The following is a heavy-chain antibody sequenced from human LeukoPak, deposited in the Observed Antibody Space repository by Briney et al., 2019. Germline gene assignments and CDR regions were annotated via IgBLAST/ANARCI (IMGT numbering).Heavy chain of an antibody. CDR2: IWYDGSNK. CDR1: GFTLSSYG. V-gene: IGHV3-33*01. J-gene: IGHJ6*03. Sequence: GGSLRLFCAASGFTLSSYGMHWVRQAPGKGLEWVAVIWYDGSNKYYADSVKGRFTISRDNSKNTLYLQMNSLRAEDTAVYYCARLRSSSFYYYYMDVWGKGTTVTVSS. CDR3: ARLRSSSFYYYYMDV. D-gene: IGHD6-6*01.